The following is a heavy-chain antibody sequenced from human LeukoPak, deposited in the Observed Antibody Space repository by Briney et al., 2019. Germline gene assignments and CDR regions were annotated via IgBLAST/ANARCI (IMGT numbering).Heavy chain of an antibody. Sequence: PSETLSLTCAVYGGSFSGYYWSWIRQPPGKGLEWIGEINHSGSTNYNPSLKSRVTISVDTSKNQFSLKLSSVTAADTAVYYCARELSYYDGSGPRWGQGTLVTVSS. D-gene: IGHD3-22*01. J-gene: IGHJ4*02. CDR3: ARELSYYDGSGPR. CDR1: GGSFSGYY. V-gene: IGHV4-34*01. CDR2: INHSGST.